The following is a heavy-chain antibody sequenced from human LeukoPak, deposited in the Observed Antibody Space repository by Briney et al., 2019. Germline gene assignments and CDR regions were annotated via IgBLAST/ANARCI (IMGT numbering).Heavy chain of an antibody. Sequence: GGSLRLSCAASGFIVSSHYMSWVRQAPVKGLEWVSVIYSDGSTYYADSVKGRFTISRDSSKNTLYLQMNSLRAEDTAVYYCAKVGFSGYWGQGTLVTVSS. CDR1: GFIVSSHY. J-gene: IGHJ4*02. CDR2: IYSDGST. D-gene: IGHD1-26*01. V-gene: IGHV3-53*01. CDR3: AKVGFSGY.